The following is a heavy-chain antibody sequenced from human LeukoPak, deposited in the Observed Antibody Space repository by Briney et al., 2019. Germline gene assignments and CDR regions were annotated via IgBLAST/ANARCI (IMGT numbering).Heavy chain of an antibody. J-gene: IGHJ6*01. Sequence: SETLSLTCAVYGGSFSGYYWSWIRQPPGMGLEWIGEINHSGSTNYNPSLKSRVTISVDTSKNQFSLKLSSVTAADTAVYYCARGRADFWSGYPNYYYYGMDVWGQGTTVTVSS. CDR3: ARGRADFWSGYPNYYYYGMDV. CDR2: INHSGST. D-gene: IGHD3-3*01. V-gene: IGHV4-34*01. CDR1: GGSFSGYY.